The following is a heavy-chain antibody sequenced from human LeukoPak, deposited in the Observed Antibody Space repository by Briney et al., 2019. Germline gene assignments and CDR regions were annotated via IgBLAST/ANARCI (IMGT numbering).Heavy chain of an antibody. CDR1: GFTFSSYA. V-gene: IGHV3-30-3*01. Sequence: PGRSLRLSCAASGFTFSSYAMHWVRQAPGKGLEWVAVISYDGSNKYYADSVKGRFTISRDNSKNTLYLQMNSLRAEDTALYYCAKDIANGDYDGGFDYWGQGTLVTVSS. D-gene: IGHD4-17*01. CDR3: AKDIANGDYDGGFDY. J-gene: IGHJ4*02. CDR2: ISYDGSNK.